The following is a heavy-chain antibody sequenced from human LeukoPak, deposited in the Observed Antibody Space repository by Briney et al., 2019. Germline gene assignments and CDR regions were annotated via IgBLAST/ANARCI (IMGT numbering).Heavy chain of an antibody. Sequence: SETLSLTCTVSGGSISSYYWSWIRQPPGKGLEWIGYISYSGSTNSNPSLKSRVTISLDTSKNQFSLKLSSVTAADTAVYYCAGHHPRNTVDFWGQGTLVTVSS. D-gene: IGHD2/OR15-2a*01. V-gene: IGHV4-59*08. J-gene: IGHJ4*02. CDR3: AGHHPRNTVDF. CDR1: GGSISSYY. CDR2: ISYSGST.